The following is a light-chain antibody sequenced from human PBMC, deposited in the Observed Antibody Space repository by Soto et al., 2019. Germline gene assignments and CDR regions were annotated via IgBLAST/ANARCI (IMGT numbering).Light chain of an antibody. CDR1: QSISWW. J-gene: IGKJ1*01. CDR3: KQYNSYWT. CDR2: DAS. V-gene: IGKV1-5*01. Sequence: GDRVTITCRASQSISWWLAWYQQKPGQAPKLLIYDASALESGVPSRFSGSGSGTEFTLTIRNLQPDDFASYYCKQYNSYWTFGQGTKVDIK.